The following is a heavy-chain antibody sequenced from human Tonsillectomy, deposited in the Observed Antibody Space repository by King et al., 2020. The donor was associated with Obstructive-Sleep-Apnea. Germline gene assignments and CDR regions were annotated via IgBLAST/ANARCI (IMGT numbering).Heavy chain of an antibody. CDR1: GFTFSSYG. Sequence: VQLVESGGGVVQPGRSLRLSCAASGFTFSSYGMHWVRQAPGKGLEWVAVISYDGSNKYYADSVKGRFTISRDNSKNTLYLQMNSVRAEDTAVYYCAKAGGYSRGLKAPNYFYYWGQGTLVTVSS. D-gene: IGHD6-19*01. J-gene: IGHJ4*02. CDR2: ISYDGSNK. V-gene: IGHV3-30*18. CDR3: AKAGGYSRGLKAPNYFYY.